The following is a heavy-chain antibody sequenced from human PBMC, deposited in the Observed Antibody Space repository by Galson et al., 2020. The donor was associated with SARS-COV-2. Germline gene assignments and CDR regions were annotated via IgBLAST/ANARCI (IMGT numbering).Heavy chain of an antibody. V-gene: IGHV4-31*03. J-gene: IGHJ6*02. D-gene: IGHD4-4*01. CDR2: NSYSGST. Sequence: SETLSLTCTVPGGPLSSGGYYWSWIRQHPGQGLECTGYNSYSGSTYCNPSLKSRVTISVDTSKNQFSLKLSSVTAADTAVYYCASTVTTYYYYGMDVWGQGTTVTVSS. CDR1: GGPLSSGGYY. CDR3: ASTVTTYYYYGMDV.